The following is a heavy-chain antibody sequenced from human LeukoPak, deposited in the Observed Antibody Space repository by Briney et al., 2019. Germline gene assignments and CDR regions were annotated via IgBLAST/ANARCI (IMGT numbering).Heavy chain of an antibody. CDR1: GYTFTSYD. CDR3: ARVLLWFGEFYYGMDV. J-gene: IGHJ6*02. CDR2: MNPNSGNT. V-gene: IGHV1-8*01. Sequence: ASVKVSCKASGYTFTSYDINWVRQATGQGLEWMGWMNPNSGNTGYAQKFQGRVTMTRNTSISTAYMELSSLRSEDTAVYYCARVLLWFGEFYYGMDVWGQGTTVTVSS. D-gene: IGHD3-10*01.